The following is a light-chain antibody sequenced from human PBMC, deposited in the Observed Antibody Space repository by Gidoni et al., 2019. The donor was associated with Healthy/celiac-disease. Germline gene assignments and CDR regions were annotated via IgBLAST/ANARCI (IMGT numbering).Light chain of an antibody. CDR2: QDS. CDR3: QAWDSSTAV. J-gene: IGLJ2*01. V-gene: IGLV3-1*01. Sequence: SYEPTQPPSVSVSPGQTASIPCSGDKLGDKYACWYQQKPGQSPVLVIYQDSKRPSGIPERFSGSNSGNTATLTISGTQAMDEADYYCQAWDSSTAVFGGGTKLTVL. CDR1: KLGDKY.